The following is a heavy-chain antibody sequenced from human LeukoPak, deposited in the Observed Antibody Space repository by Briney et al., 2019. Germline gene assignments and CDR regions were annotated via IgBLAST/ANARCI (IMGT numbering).Heavy chain of an antibody. CDR3: ARDLGYYYDSSGYSTLQH. CDR1: GYTFTSYY. D-gene: IGHD3-22*01. CDR2: INPSGGST. J-gene: IGHJ1*01. V-gene: IGHV1-46*01. Sequence: GASVKVSCKASGYTFTSYYMHWVRQAPGQGLEWMGIINPSGGSTSYAQKFQGRVTMTRDTSTSTVYMELSSLRSEDTAVYYCARDLGYYYDSSGYSTLQHWGQGTLVTVSS.